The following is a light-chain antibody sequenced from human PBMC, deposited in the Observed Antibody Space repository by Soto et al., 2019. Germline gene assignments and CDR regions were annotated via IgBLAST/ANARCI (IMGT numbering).Light chain of an antibody. Sequence: IVMTQSPLYLPVTPGEPASISCRSSQSLLSSNGFTYFDWYVQEPVQSPRVLIYLGSNRASGVXYXCSGTVSGTDFTLKISRVETEDVGVYYRMQAHPIPYTFGQGTKLDIK. V-gene: IGKV2-28*01. CDR2: LGS. J-gene: IGKJ2*01. CDR1: QSLLSSNGFTY. CDR3: MQAHPIPYT.